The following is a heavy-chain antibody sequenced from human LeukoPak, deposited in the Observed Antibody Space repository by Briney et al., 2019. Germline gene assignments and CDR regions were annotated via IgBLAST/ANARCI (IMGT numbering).Heavy chain of an antibody. CDR1: GFIFSSYS. J-gene: IGHJ4*02. CDR3: AKVSIAAAAYFDY. CDR2: ISSSSTYI. D-gene: IGHD6-13*01. V-gene: IGHV3-21*04. Sequence: PGGSLRLSCAASGFIFSSYSMNWVRQAPGKGLEWVSSISSSSTYIYYADSVKGRFTISRDNAKNSLYLQMNSLRAEDTAVYYCAKVSIAAAAYFDYWGQGTLVTVSS.